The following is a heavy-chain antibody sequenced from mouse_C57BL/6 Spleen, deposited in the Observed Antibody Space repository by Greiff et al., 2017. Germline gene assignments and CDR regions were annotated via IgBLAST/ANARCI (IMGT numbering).Heavy chain of an antibody. V-gene: IGHV3-6*01. CDR1: GYSITSGYY. J-gene: IGHJ3*01. CDR3: ARGEYDYDGVAY. Sequence: DVQLQESGPGLVKPSQSLSLTCSVTGYSITSGYYWNWIRQFPGNKLEWMGYISYDGSNNYNPSLKNRISITRDTSKNQFFLKLNSVTTEDTATYYCARGEYDYDGVAYWGQGTLVTVSA. D-gene: IGHD2-4*01. CDR2: ISYDGSN.